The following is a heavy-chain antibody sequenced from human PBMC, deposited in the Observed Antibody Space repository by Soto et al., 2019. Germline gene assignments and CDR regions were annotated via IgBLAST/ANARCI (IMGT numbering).Heavy chain of an antibody. J-gene: IGHJ4*02. D-gene: IGHD2-8*01. CDR1: GYSFTSYW. Sequence: GESLKISCKGSGYSFTSYWISWGRQMPGKGLEWMGRIDPSDSCTNYSPSFQGHVTISADKSISTAYLQWSSLKASDTAMYYCASLNGFSEIDYWGQGTLVTVSS. CDR2: IDPSDSCT. CDR3: ASLNGFSEIDY. V-gene: IGHV5-10-1*01.